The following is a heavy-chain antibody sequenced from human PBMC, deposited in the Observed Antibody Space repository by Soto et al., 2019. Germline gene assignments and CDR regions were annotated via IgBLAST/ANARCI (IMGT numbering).Heavy chain of an antibody. J-gene: IGHJ6*02. CDR1: GFTFSSYA. Sequence: GGSLRLSCAASGFTFSSYAMHWVRQAPGKGLEWVAVISYDGSNKYYADSVKGRFTISRDNSKNTLYPQMNSLRAEDTAVYYCARDLYLSASSSWYYYYYYYGMDVWGQGTTVTVSS. V-gene: IGHV3-30-3*01. CDR3: ARDLYLSASSSWYYYYYYYGMDV. D-gene: IGHD6-13*01. CDR2: ISYDGSNK.